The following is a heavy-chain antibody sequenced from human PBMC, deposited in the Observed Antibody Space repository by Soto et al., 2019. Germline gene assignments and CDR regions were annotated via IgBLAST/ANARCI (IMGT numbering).Heavy chain of an antibody. CDR2: INPNSGDT. CDR1: GSTFTGYY. Sequence: ASLKVACNSAGSTFTGYYMHWVRRSAGEGLEWMGWINPNSGDTKYAQKFQGWVTMTRDTSVSTAYMELSRLRSDDTAVYYCARALVVPAAMSLSPWFEPWGQGTRVPSPQ. V-gene: IGHV1-2*04. D-gene: IGHD2-2*01. J-gene: IGHJ5*02. CDR3: ARALVVPAAMSLSPWFEP.